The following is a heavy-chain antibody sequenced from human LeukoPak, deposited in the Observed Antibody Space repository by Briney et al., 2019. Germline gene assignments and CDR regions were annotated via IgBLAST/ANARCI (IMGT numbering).Heavy chain of an antibody. V-gene: IGHV1-69*13. J-gene: IGHJ6*02. CDR3: ARHSGSYYYYYGMDV. Sequence: SVKVSCKASGGTFSSYAINWVRQAPGQGLEWMGGIIPIFGTANYAQKFQGRVTITADESTSTAYMELSSLRSEDTAVYYCARHSGSYYYYYGMDVWGQGTTVAVSS. D-gene: IGHD1-26*01. CDR1: GGTFSSYA. CDR2: IIPIFGTA.